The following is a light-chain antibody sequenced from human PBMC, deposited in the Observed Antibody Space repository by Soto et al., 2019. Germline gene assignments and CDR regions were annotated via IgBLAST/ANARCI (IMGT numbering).Light chain of an antibody. V-gene: IGKV3-20*01. CDR1: QSVTSIF. CDR2: GAS. Sequence: EIVLTQSPGNLSLSPGERATLSGRASQSVTSIFLAWYQQRPGQAPRLLIYGASSRATGIPDRFSGSGSGTDFTLTISRLEPADFAVYYCQQYGGSPLITFGQGTKLEIK. CDR3: QQYGGSPLIT. J-gene: IGKJ2*01.